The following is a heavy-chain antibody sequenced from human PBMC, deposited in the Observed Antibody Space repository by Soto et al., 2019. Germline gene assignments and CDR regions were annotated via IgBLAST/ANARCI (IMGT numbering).Heavy chain of an antibody. Sequence: KPSETLSLTCFVSGGSITSYHWSWIRQPAGQALEWIGRVYVTGTTYFNPSLKSRVTMSVDTSNNQVSLKLSSVTAADSAIYYCARDGEYTSGWYSFDSWGPGTLVTVSS. CDR3: ARDGEYTSGWYSFDS. D-gene: IGHD6-19*01. V-gene: IGHV4-4*07. CDR1: GGSITSYH. CDR2: VYVTGTT. J-gene: IGHJ5*01.